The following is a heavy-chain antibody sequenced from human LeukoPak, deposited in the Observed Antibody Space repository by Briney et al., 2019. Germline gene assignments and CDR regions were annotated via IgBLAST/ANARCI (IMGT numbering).Heavy chain of an antibody. CDR2: ISSSGSTI. J-gene: IGHJ3*02. CDR3: ARSRIYDQLLENDAFDI. V-gene: IGHV3-11*01. D-gene: IGHD2-2*01. Sequence: KAGGSLRLSCAASGFTFSDYYMSWIRQAPGKGLEWVSYISSSGSTIYYADSVKGRFTISRDNAKNSLYLQMNSLRAEDTAVYYCARSRIYDQLLENDAFDIWGQGTMVTVSS. CDR1: GFTFSDYY.